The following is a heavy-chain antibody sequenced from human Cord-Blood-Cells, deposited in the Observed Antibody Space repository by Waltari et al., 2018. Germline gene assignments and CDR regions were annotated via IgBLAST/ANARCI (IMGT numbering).Heavy chain of an antibody. J-gene: IGHJ3*02. V-gene: IGHV3-7*01. CDR1: GFTFSSYW. CDR3: ARAGYMKLALDI. D-gene: IGHD6-13*01. CDR2: IKQDGSEK. Sequence: EVQLVESGGGLVQPGGSLRLSCAASGFTFSSYWISWVRQAPGKGLEWVANIKQDGSEKYYVDSVKGRFTISRDNAKNSLYLQMNSLRAEDTAVYYCARAGYMKLALDIWGQGTMVTVSS.